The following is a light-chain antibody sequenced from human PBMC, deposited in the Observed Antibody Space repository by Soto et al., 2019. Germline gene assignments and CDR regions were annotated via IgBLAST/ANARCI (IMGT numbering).Light chain of an antibody. CDR3: QQYDNPPFT. Sequence: DIQMTQSPSSLSASVGDRVTITCQASQDLRNCLNWYQQKQGKAPKLLIYDAHKLEVGAPIRFNGSGSGTDFTFTITSLQPEDIATYYCQQYDNPPFTFGPGTKVDIK. J-gene: IGKJ3*01. V-gene: IGKV1-33*01. CDR2: DAH. CDR1: QDLRNC.